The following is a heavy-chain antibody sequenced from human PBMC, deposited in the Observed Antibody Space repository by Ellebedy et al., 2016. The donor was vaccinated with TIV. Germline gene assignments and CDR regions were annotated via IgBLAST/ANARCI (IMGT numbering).Heavy chain of an antibody. CDR2: INTDTGNT. Sequence: AASVKVSCKASGYTFALYTMHWVRQAPGQRLEWLGWINTDTGNTEYSQNFQGRVTFTTYTAASTVYMSLSSLGSEDTAVYYCAKDRGVTGDFDYWGQGTLVTVSS. J-gene: IGHJ4*02. V-gene: IGHV1-3*04. CDR1: GYTFALYT. CDR3: AKDRGVTGDFDY. D-gene: IGHD1-20*01.